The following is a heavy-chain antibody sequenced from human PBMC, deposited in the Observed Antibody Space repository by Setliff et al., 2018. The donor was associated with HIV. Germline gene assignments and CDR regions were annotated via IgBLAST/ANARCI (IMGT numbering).Heavy chain of an antibody. D-gene: IGHD1-26*01. Sequence: GGSLRLSCAASGFTFSSYEMNWVRQAPGKGLEWVSYISTSGNRIHYADSAKGRFTISRDNAKNSLYLQMDSLRAEDTAVYYCAPLVGATGAPSYWGQGTLVTVSS. V-gene: IGHV3-48*03. CDR1: GFTFSSYE. CDR3: APLVGATGAPSY. CDR2: ISTSGNRI. J-gene: IGHJ4*02.